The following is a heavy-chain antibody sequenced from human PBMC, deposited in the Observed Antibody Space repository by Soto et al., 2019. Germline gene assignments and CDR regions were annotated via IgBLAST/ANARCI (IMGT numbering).Heavy chain of an antibody. CDR2: IIPIFGTT. CDR1: GGTFGSDA. CDR3: ARDRTDRGYHTNWLDP. V-gene: IGHV1-69*06. J-gene: IGHJ5*02. D-gene: IGHD3-22*01. Sequence: SVKVSCKASGGTFGSDAITWVRQAPGQGLEWVGRIIPIFGTTNYAQNLQGRVTTSADKSTLTSYMELHSLTSDDTALYYCARDRTDRGYHTNWLDPWGQGTQVTVSS.